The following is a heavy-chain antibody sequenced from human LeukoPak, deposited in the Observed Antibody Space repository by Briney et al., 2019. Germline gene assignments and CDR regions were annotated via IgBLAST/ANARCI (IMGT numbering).Heavy chain of an antibody. CDR2: IWYDGSNK. CDR1: GFTFSTYG. CDR3: ARDSNGAFDI. V-gene: IGHV3-33*08. D-gene: IGHD6-25*01. Sequence: GGSLRLSCAASGFTFSTYGMHWVRQAPGKGLEWVAVIWYDGSNKYYADSVKGRFTISRDNSKNTLFLQMNSLRAEDTAVYYCARDSNGAFDIWGQGTMVTVSS. J-gene: IGHJ3*02.